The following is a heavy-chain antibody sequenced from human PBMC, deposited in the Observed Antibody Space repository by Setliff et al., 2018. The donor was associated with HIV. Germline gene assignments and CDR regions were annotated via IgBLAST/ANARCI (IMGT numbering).Heavy chain of an antibody. CDR3: VRHVWSDDFLVPGWFDS. J-gene: IGHJ5*01. CDR2: VYYSGIT. V-gene: IGHV4-39*01. Sequence: PSETLSLTCTVSGGSIIDSLFFWGWIRQPPGKGLEWIGSVYYSGITYYSSSLKSRVTVSVDKSRSQFSLKLTSVTAADTAVYKCVRHVWSDDFLVPGWFDSWSQGTLVTVSS. CDR1: GGSIIDSLFF. D-gene: IGHD3-3*01.